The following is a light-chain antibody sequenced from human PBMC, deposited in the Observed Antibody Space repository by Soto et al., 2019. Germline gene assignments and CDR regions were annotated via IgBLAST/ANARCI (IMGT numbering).Light chain of an antibody. CDR2: GAS. V-gene: IGKV3-15*01. CDR3: QQYKNWWT. CDR1: QSVSSN. Sequence: EIVITQSPATLSVSPGERANISCRASQSVSSNLAWYQQKPGQAPRLLIYGASTRATGIPARFSGSGSGTEFTLTISSLQSEDFAVDYCQQYKNWWTFGQGTKVDIK. J-gene: IGKJ1*01.